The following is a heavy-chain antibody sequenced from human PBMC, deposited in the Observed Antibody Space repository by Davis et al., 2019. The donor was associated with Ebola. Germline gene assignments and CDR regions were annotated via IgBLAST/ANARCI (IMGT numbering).Heavy chain of an antibody. D-gene: IGHD3-10*01. V-gene: IGHV1-46*01. CDR3: ASGTYYGSGSYIDY. CDR1: GCTFRSYA. CDR2: VNPSGGST. Sequence: SVKVSCKASGCTFRSYAFSWVRQAPGQGLEWMGIVNPSGGSTTYAQKFQGRVTMTRDTSTSTVYMELSSLRSEDTAVYYCASGTYYGSGSYIDYWGQGTLVTVSS. J-gene: IGHJ4*02.